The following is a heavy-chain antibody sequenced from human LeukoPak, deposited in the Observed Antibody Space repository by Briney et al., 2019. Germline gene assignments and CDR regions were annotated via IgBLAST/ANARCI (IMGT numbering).Heavy chain of an antibody. CDR1: GFTVSSYS. Sequence: GGSLRLSCAASGFTVSSYSMNWVRQAPGKGLEWVSFISSSSSYIYYADSVKGRFTISRDNSKNTLYLQMNSLRAEDTAVYYCAKSTYCSGGSCYPTFDYWGQGTLVTVSS. CDR2: ISSSSSYI. D-gene: IGHD2-15*01. V-gene: IGHV3-21*04. J-gene: IGHJ4*02. CDR3: AKSTYCSGGSCYPTFDY.